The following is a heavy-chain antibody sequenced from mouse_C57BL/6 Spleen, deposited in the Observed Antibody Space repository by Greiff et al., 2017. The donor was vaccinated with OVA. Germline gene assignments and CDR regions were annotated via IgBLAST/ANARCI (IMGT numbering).Heavy chain of an antibody. CDR1: GYTFTSYW. D-gene: IGHD1-1*01. CDR3: ARGTPGSSYSWFAY. V-gene: IGHV1-69*01. Sequence: VKLQQPGAELVMPGASVKLSCKASGYTFTSYWMHWVKQRPGQGLEWIGEIDPSDSYTNYNQKFKGKSTLTVDKSSSTAYMQLSSLTSEDSAVYYCARGTPGSSYSWFAYWGQGTLVTVSA. J-gene: IGHJ3*01. CDR2: IDPSDSYT.